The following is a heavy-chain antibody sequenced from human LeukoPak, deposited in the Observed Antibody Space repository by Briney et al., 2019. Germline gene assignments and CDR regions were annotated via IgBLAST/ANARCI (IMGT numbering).Heavy chain of an antibody. CDR2: FYYIGGT. V-gene: IGHV4-39*01. J-gene: IGHJ4*02. CDR3: ARILTTFDS. D-gene: IGHD4-11*01. CDR1: RGSISSSSYY. Sequence: SETLSLTCTVSRGSISSSSYYWGWIRQPPGKRLEWIGSFYYIGGTYYNPSLEGRVTISADSSKNQFSLKPTSVTAADTALYYCARILTTFDSWGQGTLVTVSS.